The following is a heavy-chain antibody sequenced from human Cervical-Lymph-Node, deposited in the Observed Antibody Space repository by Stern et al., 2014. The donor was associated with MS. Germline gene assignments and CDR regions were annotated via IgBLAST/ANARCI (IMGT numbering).Heavy chain of an antibody. J-gene: IGHJ4*02. V-gene: IGHV3-7*01. CDR1: GFTFSNFR. Sequence: EVQLVESGGGLVQPGGSLRLSCAASGFTFSNFRMSWVRQAPGKGLEWVANIKHDGSEKYYVDSVKGRFTISRDNAKNSLYLQVNSLRAEDTAVYYCARDSSSRNNDYWGQGTLVTVSS. CDR2: IKHDGSEK. D-gene: IGHD6-13*01. CDR3: ARDSSSRNNDY.